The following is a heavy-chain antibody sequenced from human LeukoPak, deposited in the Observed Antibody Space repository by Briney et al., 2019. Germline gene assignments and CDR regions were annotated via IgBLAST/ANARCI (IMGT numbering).Heavy chain of an antibody. D-gene: IGHD6-6*01. J-gene: IGHJ6*02. Sequence: GGSLRLSCAASGFTFSSYDMHWVRQATGKGLEWVSSIGIAGDTYYPGSVKGRFTISRENAKNSLYLQMNSLRAGDTAVYYCARAPPYSSASWGYYGMDVWGQGTTVTVSS. CDR2: IGIAGDT. CDR3: ARAPPYSSASWGYYGMDV. CDR1: GFTFSSYD. V-gene: IGHV3-13*01.